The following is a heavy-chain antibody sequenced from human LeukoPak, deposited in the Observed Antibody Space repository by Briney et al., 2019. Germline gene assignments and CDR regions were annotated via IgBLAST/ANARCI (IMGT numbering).Heavy chain of an antibody. Sequence: GGSLRLSCAASGFTFSSYEMNWVRQAPGKGLEWVSYISSSGSTIYYADYVKGRFTISRDNAKNSLYLQMNSLRAEDTAVYYCARGASHINSFDYWGQGTLVTVSS. V-gene: IGHV3-48*03. J-gene: IGHJ4*02. CDR1: GFTFSSYE. CDR2: ISSSGSTI. CDR3: ARGASHINSFDY. D-gene: IGHD2-2*01.